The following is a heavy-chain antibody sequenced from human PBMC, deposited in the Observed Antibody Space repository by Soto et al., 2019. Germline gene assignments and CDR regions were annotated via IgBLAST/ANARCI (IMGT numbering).Heavy chain of an antibody. CDR2: IYSSGNA. CDR3: AKGRGFYSDNYFDP. D-gene: IGHD3-22*01. CDR1: LDSISNSY. J-gene: IGHJ5*02. V-gene: IGHV4-4*07. Sequence: PSEPLSLTCSVSLDSISNSYWTWVRQPAGKGLEWIGHIYSSGNANYNPSLKSRVTMSLDTSKNQFSLSLKSVTAADTAIYYCAKGRGFYSDNYFDPWGQGTQVTVSS.